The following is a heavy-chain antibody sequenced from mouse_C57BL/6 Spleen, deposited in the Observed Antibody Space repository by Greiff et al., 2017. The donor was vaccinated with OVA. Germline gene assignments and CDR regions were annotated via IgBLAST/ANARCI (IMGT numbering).Heavy chain of an antibody. D-gene: IGHD2-1*01. Sequence: QVQLQQSGAELARPGASVKMSCKASGYTFTSYTMHWVKQRPGQGLEWIGYINPSSGYTKYNQKFKDKATLTADKSSSTAYMQLSSLTSEDSAVYYGARTEDGNYDYAMDYWGQGTSVTVSS. CDR3: ARTEDGNYDYAMDY. V-gene: IGHV1-4*01. CDR1: GYTFTSYT. J-gene: IGHJ4*01. CDR2: INPSSGYT.